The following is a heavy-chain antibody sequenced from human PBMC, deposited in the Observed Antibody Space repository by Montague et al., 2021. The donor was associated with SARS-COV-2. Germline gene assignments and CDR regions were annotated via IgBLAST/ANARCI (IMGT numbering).Heavy chain of an antibody. V-gene: IGHV4-59*13. Sequence: SETLSLTCSVSGGSINNYYWGWVRQSPGKGLEWIGYIYYSGNWTTSYNPSLKSQVSLSVDPPENKFSLKLTSVTAGDTAVYYCASRGGGEVFARFMYWYFDVWSRGSLVTVSS. CDR1: GGSINNYY. CDR2: IYYSGNWTT. CDR3: ASRGGGEVFARFMYWYFDV. J-gene: IGHJ2*01. D-gene: IGHD2-21*01.